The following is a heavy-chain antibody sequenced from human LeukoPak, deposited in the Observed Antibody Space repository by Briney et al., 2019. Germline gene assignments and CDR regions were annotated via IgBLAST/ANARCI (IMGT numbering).Heavy chain of an antibody. CDR2: IYYSGST. Sequence: SETLSLTCTVSGGSISSSSYYWGWIRQPPGKGLEWIGSIYYSGSTYYNPSLKSRVTISVGTSKNQFSLKLSSVTAADTAVYYCASPIAAAGRGGDYWGQGTLVTVSS. J-gene: IGHJ4*02. CDR3: ASPIAAAGRGGDY. V-gene: IGHV4-39*01. D-gene: IGHD6-13*01. CDR1: GGSISSSSYY.